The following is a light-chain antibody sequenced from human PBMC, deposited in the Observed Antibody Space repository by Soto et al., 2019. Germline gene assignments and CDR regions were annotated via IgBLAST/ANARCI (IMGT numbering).Light chain of an antibody. CDR2: LNSDGSH. Sequence: QSVLTQSPSASASLGASVKLTCTLSSGHSDYSIAWHQQQPEKGPRYLMKLNSDGSHIKGDGIPDRFSGSSSGAERYLTISSLQSEDEADFYCQTWGTGIAVFGGGTQLTVL. V-gene: IGLV4-69*01. J-gene: IGLJ7*01. CDR1: SGHSDYS. CDR3: QTWGTGIAV.